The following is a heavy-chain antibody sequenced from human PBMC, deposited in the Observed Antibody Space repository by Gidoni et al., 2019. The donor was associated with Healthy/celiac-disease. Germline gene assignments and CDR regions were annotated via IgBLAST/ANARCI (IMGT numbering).Heavy chain of an antibody. CDR1: GFTFSDYY. J-gene: IGHJ2*01. D-gene: IGHD3-16*02. CDR3: ARVYDYVWGSYRPANWYFDL. Sequence: QVQLVESGGGLVKPGGSLRLSCAASGFTFSDYYMSWIRQAPGKGLEWFSYLMSSSSYTNYADSVKGRVTISRDNAKNSLYLQMNSLRAEDTAVYYCARVYDYVWGSYRPANWYFDLWGRGTLVTVSS. V-gene: IGHV3-11*05. CDR2: LMSSSSYT.